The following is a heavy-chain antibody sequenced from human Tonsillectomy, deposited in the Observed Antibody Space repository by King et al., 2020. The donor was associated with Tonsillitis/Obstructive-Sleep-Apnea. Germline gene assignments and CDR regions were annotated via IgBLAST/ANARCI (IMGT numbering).Heavy chain of an antibody. CDR1: GLTFDDYA. CDR3: AKDLGKYSFFYMDV. V-gene: IGHV3-43*02. J-gene: IGHJ6*03. Sequence: QLVQSGGGVVQPGGSLRLSCAASGLTFDDYAFHWVRQAPGKGLEWVSLISGDGGGTYYADSVKGRFTISRDNSKNSLYLQMNSLRTDDTALYYCAKDLGKYSFFYMDVWGKGTTVTVS. D-gene: IGHD2-15*01. CDR2: ISGDGGGT.